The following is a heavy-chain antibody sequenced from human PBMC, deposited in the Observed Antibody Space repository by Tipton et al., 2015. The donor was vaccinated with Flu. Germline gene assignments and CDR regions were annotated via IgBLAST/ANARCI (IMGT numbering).Heavy chain of an antibody. CDR2: IRSKAYGGTT. J-gene: IGHJ6*02. V-gene: IGHV3-49*04. D-gene: IGHD3-10*01. Sequence: RSLRLSCTASGFTFGDYAMSWVRQAPGKGLEWVGFIRSKAYGGTTEYAASVKGRFTISRDDSKSIAYLQMNSLKTEDTAVYHCTRARRSGYYYGTDVWGQGTTVTVSS. CDR1: GFTFGDYA. CDR3: TRARRSGYYYGTDV.